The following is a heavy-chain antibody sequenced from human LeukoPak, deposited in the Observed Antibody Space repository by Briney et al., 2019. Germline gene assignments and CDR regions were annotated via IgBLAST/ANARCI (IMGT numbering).Heavy chain of an antibody. Sequence: GESLKISCKGSGNNFSSYWIGWVRQMPGKGLEWMGIINPGDSDTRYSPSFQGQVTISADKSISTAYLQWSSLKASDTAIYYCARFGTTIIGWFDPWGQGTLVTVSS. CDR2: INPGDSDT. D-gene: IGHD5-12*01. CDR1: GNNFSSYW. CDR3: ARFGTTIIGWFDP. V-gene: IGHV5-51*01. J-gene: IGHJ5*02.